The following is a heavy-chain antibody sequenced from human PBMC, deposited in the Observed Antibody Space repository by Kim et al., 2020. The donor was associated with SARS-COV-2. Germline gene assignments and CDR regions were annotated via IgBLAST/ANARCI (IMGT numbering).Heavy chain of an antibody. V-gene: IGHV3-11*04. Sequence: GGSLRLSCAASGFTFSDYYMSWIRQAPGKGLEWVSYISSSGSTIYYADSVKGRFTISRDNAKNSLYLQMNSLRAEDTAVYYCAAYDYVWGSYRQYYYYGMDVWGQGTTVTVSS. CDR3: AAYDYVWGSYRQYYYYGMDV. D-gene: IGHD3-16*02. CDR2: ISSSGSTI. J-gene: IGHJ6*02. CDR1: GFTFSDYY.